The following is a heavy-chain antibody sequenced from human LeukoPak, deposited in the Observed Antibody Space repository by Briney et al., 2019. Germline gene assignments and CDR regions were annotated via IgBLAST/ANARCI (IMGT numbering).Heavy chain of an antibody. CDR2: IYHSGST. Sequence: SETLSLTCTVSGYSISSGYYWGWIRQPPGKGLEWIGSIYHSGSTYYNPSLKSRVTISVDTSKNQFSLKLSSVTAADTAVYYCARDESGYDLRSYYYYYMDVWGKGTTVTVSS. D-gene: IGHD5-12*01. CDR3: ARDESGYDLRSYYYYYMDV. CDR1: GYSISSGYY. J-gene: IGHJ6*03. V-gene: IGHV4-38-2*02.